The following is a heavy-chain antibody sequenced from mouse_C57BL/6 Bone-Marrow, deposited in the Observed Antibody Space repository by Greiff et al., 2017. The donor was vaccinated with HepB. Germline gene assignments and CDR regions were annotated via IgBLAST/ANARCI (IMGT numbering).Heavy chain of an antibody. CDR1: GYTFTSYW. V-gene: IGHV1-69*01. Sequence: VKLQQPGAELVMPGASVKLSCKASGYTFTSYWMHWVKQRPGQGLEWIGEIDPSDSYTNYNQKFKGKSTLTVDKSSSTAYMQLSSLTSEDSAVYYCAREDTTVVADFDYWGQGTTLTVSS. CDR3: AREDTTVVADFDY. D-gene: IGHD1-1*01. J-gene: IGHJ2*01. CDR2: IDPSDSYT.